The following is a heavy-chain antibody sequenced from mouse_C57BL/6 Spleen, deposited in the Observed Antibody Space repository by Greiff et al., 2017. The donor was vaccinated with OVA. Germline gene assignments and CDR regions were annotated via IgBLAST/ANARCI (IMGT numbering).Heavy chain of an antibody. CDR2: ISYDGSN. Sequence: ESGPGLVKPSQSLSLTCSVTGYSITSGYYWNWIRQFPGNKLEWMGYISYDGSNNYNPSLKNRISITRDTSKNQFFLKLNSVTTEDTATYYCALNGYYYAMDYWGQGTSVTVSS. CDR3: ALNGYYYAMDY. J-gene: IGHJ4*01. V-gene: IGHV3-6*01. CDR1: GYSITSGYY. D-gene: IGHD2-2*01.